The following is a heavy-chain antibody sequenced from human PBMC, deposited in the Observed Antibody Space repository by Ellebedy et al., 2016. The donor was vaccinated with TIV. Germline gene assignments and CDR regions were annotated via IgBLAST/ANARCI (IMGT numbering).Heavy chain of an antibody. CDR1: GFTFSSYA. CDR3: AKGGRRITGTTIYYFDY. J-gene: IGHJ4*02. D-gene: IGHD1-7*01. CDR2: ISGSGGST. V-gene: IGHV3-23*01. Sequence: GGSLRLXXAASGFTFSSYAMSWVRQAPGKGLEWVSAISGSGGSTYYADSVKGRFTISRDNSKNTLYLQMNSLRAEDTAVYYCAKGGRRITGTTIYYFDYWGQGTLVTVSS.